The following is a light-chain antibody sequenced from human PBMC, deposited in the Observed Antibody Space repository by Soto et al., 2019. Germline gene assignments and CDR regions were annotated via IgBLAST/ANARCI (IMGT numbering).Light chain of an antibody. CDR2: EVS. J-gene: IGLJ2*01. Sequence: QSVLTLAPSASGSPGQSVTISCTGTSSDVGGYNYVSWYQQHPGKAPKLMIYEVSKRPSGVPDRFSGSKSGNTASLTVSGLQTEDEADYYCSSYAGSHNFGVFGGGTKLTVL. CDR3: SSYAGSHNFGV. CDR1: SSDVGGYNY. V-gene: IGLV2-8*01.